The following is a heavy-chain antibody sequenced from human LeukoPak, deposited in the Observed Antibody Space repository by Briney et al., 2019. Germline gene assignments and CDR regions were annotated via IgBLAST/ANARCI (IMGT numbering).Heavy chain of an antibody. D-gene: IGHD6-13*01. CDR1: GPSISSSSYY. Sequence: SETLSLTCTVSGPSISSSSYYWGWLRQPPGKGLERIGSIYYSGSTYYNPSLKSRVTISVDTSKNQFSLKLSSVTAADTAVYYCASEPRYSSSYFFDRWGQGTLVTVSS. CDR2: IYYSGST. J-gene: IGHJ5*02. CDR3: ASEPRYSSSYFFDR. V-gene: IGHV4-39*01.